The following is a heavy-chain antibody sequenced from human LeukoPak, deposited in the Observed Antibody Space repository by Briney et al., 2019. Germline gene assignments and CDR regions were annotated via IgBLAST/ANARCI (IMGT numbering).Heavy chain of an antibody. V-gene: IGHV4-34*01. Sequence: SETLSLTCAVYGGSFSGYYWSWIRQPPGKGLEWIGEINHSGSTNYNPSLKSRVTISVDTSKNQFSLKLSSVTAADTAVYYCARDRGSFLGYYYYYMDVWGKGTTVTISS. CDR3: ARDRGSFLGYYYYYMDV. D-gene: IGHD2/OR15-2a*01. J-gene: IGHJ6*03. CDR2: INHSGST. CDR1: GGSFSGYY.